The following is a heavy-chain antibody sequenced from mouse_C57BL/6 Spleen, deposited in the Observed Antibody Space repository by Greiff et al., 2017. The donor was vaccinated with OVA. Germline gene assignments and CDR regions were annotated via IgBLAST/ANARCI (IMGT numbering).Heavy chain of an antibody. J-gene: IGHJ4*01. CDR3: ARRYYGSSYDYYAMDY. CDR2: IYPGGGYT. CDR1: GYTFTNYW. Sequence: VKLQESGAELVRPGTSVKMSCKASGYTFTNYWIGWAKQRPGHGLEWIGDIYPGGGYTNYNEKFKGKATLTADKSSSTAYMQFSSLTSEDSAIYYCARRYYGSSYDYYAMDYWGQGTSVTVSS. V-gene: IGHV1-63*01. D-gene: IGHD1-1*01.